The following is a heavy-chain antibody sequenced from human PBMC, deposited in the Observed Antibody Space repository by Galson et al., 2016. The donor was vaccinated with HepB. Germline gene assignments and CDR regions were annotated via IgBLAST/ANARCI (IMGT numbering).Heavy chain of an antibody. CDR3: AEEWPVFGGVLATEQAV. D-gene: IGHD3-16*02. Sequence: SVKVSCKASGFTFNRAAVQWVRQARGQRLEWIGWIVLGSGNTNHAQKFQERVTITRDIFTSTAYMELRNLRPEDTAVYYCAEEWPVFGGVLATEQAVWGQGTLVTVSS. V-gene: IGHV1-58*01. J-gene: IGHJ4*02. CDR2: IVLGSGNT. CDR1: GFTFNRAA.